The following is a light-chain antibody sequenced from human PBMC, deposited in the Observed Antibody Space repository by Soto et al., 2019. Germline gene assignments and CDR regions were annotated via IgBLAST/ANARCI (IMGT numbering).Light chain of an antibody. V-gene: IGKV3-20*01. CDR3: QEYHGSPVT. CDR2: DAS. J-gene: IGKJ5*01. CDR1: QSIRSGR. Sequence: IVLAHSADTLTLSPGERATLSCRASQSIRSGRLAWYQQKPGQAPRLVIFDASNRASGTPERFTGSGSGTDFTLTIARLESEDFAVYYCQEYHGSPVTFGLGTRLE.